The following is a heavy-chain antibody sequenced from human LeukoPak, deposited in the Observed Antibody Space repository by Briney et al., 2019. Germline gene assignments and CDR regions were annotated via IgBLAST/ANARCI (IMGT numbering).Heavy chain of an antibody. V-gene: IGHV1-8*03. CDR3: AREAIYYDSSGYPYDAFDI. J-gene: IGHJ3*02. CDR2: MNPNSGKT. Sequence: GASVKVSCKASGYTFTSYDINWVRQATGQGLEWMGWMNPNSGKTGYAQKFQGRVTITRNTSISIAYMELSSLRSEDTAVYYCAREAIYYDSSGYPYDAFDIWGQGTMVTVSS. CDR1: GYTFTSYD. D-gene: IGHD3-22*01.